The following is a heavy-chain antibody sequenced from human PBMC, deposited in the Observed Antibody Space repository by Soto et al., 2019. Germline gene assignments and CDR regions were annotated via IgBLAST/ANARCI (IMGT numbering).Heavy chain of an antibody. Sequence: QVQLQQWGAGLLKPSETLSLTCAVYGGSFSGYYWSWIRQPPGKGLEWIGEINHSGSTNYNPSLKSRVTISVDTTKNQFSLKLSSVTAADTAVYYCARGVGIAVWYFDLWGRCTLVTVSS. D-gene: IGHD6-19*01. J-gene: IGHJ2*01. CDR1: GGSFSGYY. CDR3: ARGVGIAVWYFDL. V-gene: IGHV4-34*01. CDR2: INHSGST.